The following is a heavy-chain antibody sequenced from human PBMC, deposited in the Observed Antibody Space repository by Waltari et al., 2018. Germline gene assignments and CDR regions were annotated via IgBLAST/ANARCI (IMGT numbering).Heavy chain of an antibody. CDR3: ARDRGHIVATIRGDYYYGMDV. Sequence: QVQLQESGPGLVKPSETLSLTCTVSGGSISSHYWSWIRQPPGKGLEWIGYIYYSGSTNYNPSLKSRVTISVDTSKNQFSLKLSSVTAADTAVYYCARDRGHIVATIRGDYYYGMDVWGQGTTVIVSS. CDR2: IYYSGST. D-gene: IGHD5-12*01. V-gene: IGHV4-59*11. CDR1: GGSISSHY. J-gene: IGHJ6*02.